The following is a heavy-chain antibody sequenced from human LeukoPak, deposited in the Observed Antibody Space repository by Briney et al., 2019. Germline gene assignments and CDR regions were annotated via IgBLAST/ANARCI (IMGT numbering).Heavy chain of an antibody. CDR2: ISGSGGST. V-gene: IGHV3-23*01. D-gene: IGHD4-17*01. CDR1: GFTFSSYA. Sequence: PGGSLRLSCAASGFTFSSYAMSWVRQAPGKGLEWVSAISGSGGSTYYADSVKGRFTISRDNSKNTLYLQMNSLRAEDTAVYYCANLGTPDDYGDSDYFDYWGQGTLVTVSS. CDR3: ANLGTPDDYGDSDYFDY. J-gene: IGHJ4*02.